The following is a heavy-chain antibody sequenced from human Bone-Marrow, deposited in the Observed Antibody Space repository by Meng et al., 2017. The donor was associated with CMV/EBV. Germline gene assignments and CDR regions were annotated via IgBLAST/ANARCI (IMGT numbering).Heavy chain of an antibody. CDR3: ARDTDGLGSPISYYYYGMDV. Sequence: ASVKVSCKASGYTFTSYGISWVRQAPGQGLEWMGWISAYNGNTNYAQKLQGRVTMTTDTSTSTAYMELRSLRSDDTAVYYCARDTDGLGSPISYYYYGMDVWGQGTTVTGSS. D-gene: IGHD2-2*01. J-gene: IGHJ6*01. CDR1: GYTFTSYG. V-gene: IGHV1-18*01. CDR2: ISAYNGNT.